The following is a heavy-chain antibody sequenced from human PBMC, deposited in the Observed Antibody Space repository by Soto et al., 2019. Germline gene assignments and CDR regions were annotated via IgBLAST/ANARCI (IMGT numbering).Heavy chain of an antibody. D-gene: IGHD5-12*01. CDR2: IWYDGSNK. Sequence: QVQLVESGGGVVQPGRSLRLSCAASRFTFTIYGMHWVRQAPGKGLEWVAVIWYDGSNKYYADSVKGRFTISRDNSKNSLYLQMNSLRAEDTAVYYCAREEMATIHPWVPAAFDICGQGTMVTVSS. V-gene: IGHV3-33*01. CDR3: AREEMATIHPWVPAAFDI. CDR1: RFTFTIYG. J-gene: IGHJ3*02.